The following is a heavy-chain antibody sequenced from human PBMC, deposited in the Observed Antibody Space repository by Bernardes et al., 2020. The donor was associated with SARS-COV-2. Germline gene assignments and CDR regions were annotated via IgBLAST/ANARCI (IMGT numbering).Heavy chain of an antibody. J-gene: IGHJ4*01. CDR3: ARALGKGHSSGVPYY. V-gene: IGHV3-7*01. Sequence: GGSLRLSCTASGFTFSSYWMSWVRQAPGKGLEWVANIKQDGSEKYYVDSVKGRFTISSNNAKNSLYLQMNSLRAEDTSVYYCARALGKGHSSGVPYYWGQGTLVTVSS. CDR1: GFTFSSYW. D-gene: IGHD3-22*01. CDR2: IKQDGSEK.